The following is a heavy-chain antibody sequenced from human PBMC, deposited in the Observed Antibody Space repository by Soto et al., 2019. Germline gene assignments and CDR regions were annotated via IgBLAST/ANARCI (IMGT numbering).Heavy chain of an antibody. CDR2: ISYDGSNK. D-gene: IGHD1-1*01. V-gene: IGHV3-30-3*01. J-gene: IGHJ4*02. CDR3: ARTKRSTFDY. Sequence: LRXCCASSGFTFSSYAMHWVRQAPGKGLEWVAVISYDGSNKYYADSVKGRFTISRDNSKNTLYLQMNSLRAEDTAVYYCARTKRSTFDYWGQGTLVTVS. CDR1: GFTFSSYA.